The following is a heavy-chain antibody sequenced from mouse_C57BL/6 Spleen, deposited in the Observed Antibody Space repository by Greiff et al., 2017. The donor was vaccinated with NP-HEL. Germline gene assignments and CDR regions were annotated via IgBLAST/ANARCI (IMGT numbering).Heavy chain of an antibody. D-gene: IGHD1-1*01. CDR2: IDPSDSYT. Sequence: VQLQQPGAELVMPGASVKLSCKASGYTFTSYWMHWVKQRPGQGLEWIGEIDPSDSYTNYNQKFKGKSTLTVDKSSSTAYMQLSSLTSEDSAVYYCARSDGSSYVDWYFDVWGTGTTVTGSS. V-gene: IGHV1-69*01. CDR3: ARSDGSSYVDWYFDV. J-gene: IGHJ1*03. CDR1: GYTFTSYW.